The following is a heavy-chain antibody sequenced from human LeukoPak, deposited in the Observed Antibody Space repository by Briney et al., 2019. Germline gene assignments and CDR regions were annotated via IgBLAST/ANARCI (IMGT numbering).Heavy chain of an antibody. CDR1: GGSISRGGYY. CDR3: ARGPGGNFDY. V-gene: IGHV4-31*03. D-gene: IGHD3-10*01. J-gene: IGHJ4*02. Sequence: TLSLTCTVSGGSISRGGYYWSWIRQHPGKGLEWIGNIYYSGSTHYNPSLKSRITMSVDTSKNQFSLKLSSVTAADTAVYYCARGPGGNFDYWGQGTLVTVSS. CDR2: IYYSGST.